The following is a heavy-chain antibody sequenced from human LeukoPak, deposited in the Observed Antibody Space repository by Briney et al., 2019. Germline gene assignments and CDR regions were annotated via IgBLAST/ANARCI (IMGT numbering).Heavy chain of an antibody. CDR2: IYYSGST. CDR1: GGSISSYY. Sequence: PSETLSLTCTVSGGSISSYYWSWIRQPPGKGLEWIGYIYYSGSTNYNPSLKSRVTISVDTSKNQFSLKLNSMTAADTAVFYCARVSYSSRWYYFDYWGQGTLVTVSS. V-gene: IGHV4-59*01. D-gene: IGHD6-13*01. J-gene: IGHJ4*02. CDR3: ARVSYSSRWYYFDY.